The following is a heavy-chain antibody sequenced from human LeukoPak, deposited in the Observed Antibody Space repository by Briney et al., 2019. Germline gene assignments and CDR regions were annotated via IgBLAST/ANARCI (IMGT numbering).Heavy chain of an antibody. CDR1: GFTFSSYS. CDR3: ARGEYSSFLGAFDI. CDR2: ISGSGGST. D-gene: IGHD6-6*01. J-gene: IGHJ3*02. Sequence: GGSLRLSCAASGFTFSSYSMSWVRQAPGKGLEWVSAISGSGGSTYYADSVKCRFTISRDNTKNTLYLQMNSLRAEDTAVYYCARGEYSSFLGAFDIWGQGTMVTVSS. V-gene: IGHV3-23*01.